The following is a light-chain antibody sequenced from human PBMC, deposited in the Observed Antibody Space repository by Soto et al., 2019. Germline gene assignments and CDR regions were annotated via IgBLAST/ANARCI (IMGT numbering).Light chain of an antibody. J-gene: IGLJ3*02. CDR3: ASYTDTTTQV. CDR2: AVT. Sequence: QSALTQPASVSASPGQSITISCTGTNSDVGKFDYVSWYQHHPGKAPKLVISAVTRRSSGVSDRFSGSKSGNTATLTISGLQAEDEAADYCASYTDTTTQVFGGGTKVPVL. CDR1: NSDVGKFDY. V-gene: IGLV2-14*01.